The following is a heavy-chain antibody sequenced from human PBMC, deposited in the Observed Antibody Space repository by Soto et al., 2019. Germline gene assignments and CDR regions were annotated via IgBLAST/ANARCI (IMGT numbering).Heavy chain of an antibody. D-gene: IGHD6-19*01. CDR1: GGTFSTYA. Sequence: QVQLEQSGGEVKQPGSSVRVSCKTSGGTFSTYAINWVRQAPGQGLEWMGAIIPLFGTADYSQKFQGRVTITADESTSTAYMELSSLRFDDPAVYFCARPKGTYSSGYYYFDFWGQGTLVTVSS. J-gene: IGHJ4*02. CDR3: ARPKGTYSSGYYYFDF. V-gene: IGHV1-69*01. CDR2: IIPLFGTA.